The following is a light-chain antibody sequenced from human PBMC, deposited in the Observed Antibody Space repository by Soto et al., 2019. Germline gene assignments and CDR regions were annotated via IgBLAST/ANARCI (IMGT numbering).Light chain of an antibody. CDR3: QQYGSSPRT. CDR1: QSVSSY. J-gene: IGKJ1*01. V-gene: IGKV3-20*01. CDR2: GAS. Sequence: EIVLTQSPGTLSLSPGERATLSCRASQSVSSYLAWYQQKPGQAPRLHIYGASSRATGIPDRFSGSGSGTDFTLTICRLEPEDFAVCYCQQYGSSPRTFGQGTKVEIK.